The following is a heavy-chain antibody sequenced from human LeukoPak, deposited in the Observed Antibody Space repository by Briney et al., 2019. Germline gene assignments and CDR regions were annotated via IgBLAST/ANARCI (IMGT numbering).Heavy chain of an antibody. V-gene: IGHV3-23*01. CDR2: ISGSGDST. Sequence: PSGGSLRLSCAASGFTFSSYAMSWVRQAPGKGLEWVSAISGSGDSTYYGDSVKGRFTISRDNSKNTLYLQMNSLRAEDTAVYYCAKVGSSGSTVTPFDYWGQGTLVTVSS. CDR1: GFTFSSYA. D-gene: IGHD6-19*01. J-gene: IGHJ4*02. CDR3: AKVGSSGSTVTPFDY.